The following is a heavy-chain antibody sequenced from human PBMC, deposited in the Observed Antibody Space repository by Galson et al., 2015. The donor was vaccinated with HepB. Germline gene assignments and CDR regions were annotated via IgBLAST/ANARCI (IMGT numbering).Heavy chain of an antibody. V-gene: IGHV3-21*01. J-gene: IGHJ4*02. CDR1: GFTFSSYS. CDR3: ARGSITIFGVVLEPVDS. CDR2: ISSSSSYI. D-gene: IGHD3-3*01. Sequence: SLRLSCAASGFTFSSYSMNGVRQAPGKGLEWVSSISSSSSYIYYADSVKGRFTISRDNAKNSLYLQMNSLRAGDTAVYYCARGSITIFGVVLEPVDSWGQGTLVTVSS.